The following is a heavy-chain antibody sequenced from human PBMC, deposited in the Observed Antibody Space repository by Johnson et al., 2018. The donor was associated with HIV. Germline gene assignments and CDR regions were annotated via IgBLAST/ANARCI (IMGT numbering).Heavy chain of an antibody. D-gene: IGHD2-15*01. Sequence: QVQLVESGGGVVQPGESLRLSCAASGFTFANYGMHWVRQAPGKGLEWVAFTAHDESITHYADSVKGRFTISRDNAKNSLYLQMNSRRAEDTAVYFCARDPCTGASCLPGAFDIWGQGTLVTVSS. CDR3: ARDPCTGASCLPGAFDI. V-gene: IGHV3-33*05. CDR2: TAHDESIT. CDR1: GFTFANYG. J-gene: IGHJ3*02.